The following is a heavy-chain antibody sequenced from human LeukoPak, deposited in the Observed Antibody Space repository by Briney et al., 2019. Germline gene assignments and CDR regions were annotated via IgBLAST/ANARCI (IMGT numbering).Heavy chain of an antibody. Sequence: SETLSLTCAVYGGSFSGYYWSWIRQPPGKGLEWIGEINHSGSTNYNPSLKSRVTIPVDTSKNQFSLMLSSVTAADTAVYYCARLSVAGYYFDYWGQGTLVTVSS. V-gene: IGHV4-34*01. D-gene: IGHD6-19*01. J-gene: IGHJ4*02. CDR2: INHSGST. CDR3: ARLSVAGYYFDY. CDR1: GGSFSGYY.